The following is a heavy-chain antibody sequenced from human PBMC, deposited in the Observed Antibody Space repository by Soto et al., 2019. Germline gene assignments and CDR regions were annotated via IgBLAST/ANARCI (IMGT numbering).Heavy chain of an antibody. CDR2: IYHSGST. CDR3: ARGDNWNYAWFDP. J-gene: IGHJ5*02. D-gene: IGHD1-7*01. Sequence: SDTLSLTCAVSGGSISSGGYSWSWIRQPPGKGLEWIGYIYHSGSTYYNPSLKSRVTISVDRSKNQFSLKLSSVTAADTAVYYSARGDNWNYAWFDPCGQGTLVTVSS. CDR1: GGSISSGGYS. V-gene: IGHV4-30-2*01.